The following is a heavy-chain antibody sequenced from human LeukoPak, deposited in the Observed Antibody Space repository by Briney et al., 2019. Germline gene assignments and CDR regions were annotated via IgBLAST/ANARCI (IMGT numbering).Heavy chain of an antibody. CDR2: IYYSGST. D-gene: IGHD2-15*01. CDR3: ARYCSGASCHLDALDI. CDR1: GGSISSYY. Sequence: SETLSLTCRVSGGSISSYYWSWIRQAPGKGVEWIGYIYYSGSTKYSPSLKSRVTISLDTSKNQLSLKLSSVTAADTAMYYCARYCSGASCHLDALDIWGQGTMVTVSS. J-gene: IGHJ3*02. V-gene: IGHV4-59*01.